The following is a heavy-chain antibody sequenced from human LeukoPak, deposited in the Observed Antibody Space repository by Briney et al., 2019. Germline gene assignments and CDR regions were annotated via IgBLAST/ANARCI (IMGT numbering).Heavy chain of an antibody. V-gene: IGHV3-23*01. CDR3: AKDRSAAAGYSSDY. CDR2: ISASGGST. Sequence: PGGSLRLSRAASGFTFSSYAMSWVRQAPGKGLEWVSGISASGGSTFYADSVKGRFTISRDNSKNTLYLQMNSLRVEDTALYYCAKDRSAAAGYSSDYWGQGTLVTVSS. CDR1: GFTFSSYA. D-gene: IGHD6-13*01. J-gene: IGHJ4*02.